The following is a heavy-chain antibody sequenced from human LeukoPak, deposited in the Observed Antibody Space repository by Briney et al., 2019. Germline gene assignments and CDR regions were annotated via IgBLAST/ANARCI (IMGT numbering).Heavy chain of an antibody. CDR1: GYTFTSYD. V-gene: IGHV1-8*01. D-gene: IGHD3-10*01. CDR2: MNPNSGNT. CDR3: ARGSMVRGVTESFDYYYYGMDV. Sequence: GASVKVSRKASGYTFTSYDINWVRQATGQGLEWMGWMNPNSGNTGYAQKFQGRVTMTRNTSISTAYMELSSLRSEDTAVYYCARGSMVRGVTESFDYYYYGMDVWGQGTTVTVSS. J-gene: IGHJ6*02.